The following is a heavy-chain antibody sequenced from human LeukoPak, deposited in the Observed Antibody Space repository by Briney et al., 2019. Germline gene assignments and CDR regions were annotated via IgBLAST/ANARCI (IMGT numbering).Heavy chain of an antibody. V-gene: IGHV4-59*01. D-gene: IGHD3-22*01. CDR2: IYYSGST. J-gene: IGHJ4*02. CDR1: GGSISSYY. CDR3: ARERETYYYDSSGYSVSYFDY. Sequence: SETLSLTCTVSGGSISSYYWSWIRQPPGKGLEWIGYIYYSGSTNHNPSLKSRVTISVDTSKNQLSPKLRFVTAADTAVYYCARERETYYYDSSGYSVSYFDYWGQGTLVTVSS.